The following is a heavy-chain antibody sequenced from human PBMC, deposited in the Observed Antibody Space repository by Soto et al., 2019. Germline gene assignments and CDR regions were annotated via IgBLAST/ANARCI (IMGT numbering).Heavy chain of an antibody. J-gene: IGHJ4*02. Sequence: QVQLVQSGAEVKKPGASVKVSCKASGYTFISYDINWVRQATGQGLEWMGWMNPNTGDTGYAQKFPGRVTMNRNTSINTANLELSSLRSDDTAVYFCARGDGYHFDYWGQGTLVTVSS. D-gene: IGHD5-12*01. V-gene: IGHV1-8*01. CDR2: MNPNTGDT. CDR3: ARGDGYHFDY. CDR1: GYTFISYD.